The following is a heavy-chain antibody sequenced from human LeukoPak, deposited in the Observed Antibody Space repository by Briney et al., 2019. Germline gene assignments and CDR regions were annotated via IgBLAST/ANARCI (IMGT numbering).Heavy chain of an antibody. CDR3: AKCITMIVGLVDY. CDR2: ISYDGSNK. V-gene: IGHV3-30*18. CDR1: GFTFSSYG. Sequence: GGSLRLSCAASGFTFSSYGMHWVRQAPGKGLEWVAVISYDGSNKYYADSVKGRFTISRDNSKNTLYLQMNSLRAEDTAVYYCAKCITMIVGLVDYWGQGTLVTVSS. D-gene: IGHD3-22*01. J-gene: IGHJ4*02.